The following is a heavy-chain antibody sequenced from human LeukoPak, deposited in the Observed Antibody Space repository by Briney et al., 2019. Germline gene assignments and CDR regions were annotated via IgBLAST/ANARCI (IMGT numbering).Heavy chain of an antibody. CDR3: YVMDV. CDR2: IGDIYNREST. CDR1: AFTFRYYC. J-gene: IGHJ6*02. Sequence: LTGGSLRLSCAASAFTFRYYCMNGVRQAPGKGLQWVWFIGDIYNRESTDWTTSVQGRFTISRDDFKSVTFLHRKSLKIEDTVVFYNYVMDVWGHGTTVTVSS. V-gene: IGHV3-22*01.